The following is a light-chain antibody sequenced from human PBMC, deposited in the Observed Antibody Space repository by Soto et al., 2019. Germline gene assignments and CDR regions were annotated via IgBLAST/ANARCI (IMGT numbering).Light chain of an antibody. J-gene: IGKJ1*01. V-gene: IGKV1-5*01. CDR3: LQDHDDSWT. CDR2: AAS. Sequence: DIQMTQSPSTLSGSVGDRVTITCRASQTISSWLAWYQQKPGKAPKLLIYAASTLAGGVPARFRGSRSGTEFTLTVSSLQPEDFAIYYCLQDHDDSWTFGQGTKVDIK. CDR1: QTISSW.